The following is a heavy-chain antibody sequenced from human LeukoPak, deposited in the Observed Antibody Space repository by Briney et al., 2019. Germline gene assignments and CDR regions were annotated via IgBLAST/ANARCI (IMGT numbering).Heavy chain of an antibody. D-gene: IGHD2-2*01. V-gene: IGHV3-23*01. CDR3: AKVRCSGSSCSPNWFDP. CDR2: ISGGGVST. CDR1: GFTFSSYA. Sequence: PRGSLRLSCAASGFTFSSYAMSWVRQAPGMGLEWVSSISGGGVSTYYADSVKGRFTISRDNSKNTLYLQMNGLRAEDTAVYYCAKVRCSGSSCSPNWFDPWGQGTLVTVSS. J-gene: IGHJ5*02.